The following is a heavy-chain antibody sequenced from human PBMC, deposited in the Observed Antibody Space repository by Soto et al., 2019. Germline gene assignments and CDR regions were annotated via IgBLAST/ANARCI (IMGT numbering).Heavy chain of an antibody. CDR3: ARVYSGSYSDS. CDR2: IFHSGST. CDR1: GGSIRSNNR. J-gene: IGHJ4*02. Sequence: NPSETLSLTCAVSGGSIRSNNRWSWVRQPPGKGLEWIGEIFHSGSTNYNPSLKTRVTISVDESKNQFSLKVTSVTAADTAVYYCARVYSGSYSDSWGQGTLVTVSS. V-gene: IGHV4-4*02. D-gene: IGHD1-26*01.